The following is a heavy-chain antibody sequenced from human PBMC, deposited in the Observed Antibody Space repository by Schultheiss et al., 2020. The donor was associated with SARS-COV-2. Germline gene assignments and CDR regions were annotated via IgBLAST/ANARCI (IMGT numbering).Heavy chain of an antibody. D-gene: IGHD3-10*01. J-gene: IGHJ4*02. V-gene: IGHV3-48*01. Sequence: GGSLRLSCAASGFTFSSYSMNWVRQAPGKGLEWVSYISSSSSTIYYADSVKGRFTISRDNAKNSLYLQMNSLRAEDTAVYYCARGVRTGAYYFDYWGQGTLVTVSS. CDR1: GFTFSSYS. CDR3: ARGVRTGAYYFDY. CDR2: ISSSSSTI.